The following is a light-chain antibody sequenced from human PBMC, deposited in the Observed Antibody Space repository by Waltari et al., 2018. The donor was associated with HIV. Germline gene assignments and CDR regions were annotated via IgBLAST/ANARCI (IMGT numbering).Light chain of an antibody. CDR2: DGV. V-gene: IGKV1-33*01. Sequence: DLQLTQSPSSVSLSVGVRVTITCQATQDIKRNLNWYQQKPGKAPRLMVYDGVRLEEGVTSRFSGSGSGTDYSLTIDDLQPEDIGIYYCVQYDNLPYTFGRGTKVEVK. CDR1: QDIKRN. J-gene: IGKJ2*01. CDR3: VQYDNLPYT.